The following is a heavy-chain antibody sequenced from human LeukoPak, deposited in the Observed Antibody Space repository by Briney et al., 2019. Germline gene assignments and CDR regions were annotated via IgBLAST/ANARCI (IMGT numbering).Heavy chain of an antibody. CDR1: GGSFSGYY. D-gene: IGHD3-22*01. Sequence: SETLSLTCAVHGGSFSGYYWSWIRQPPGKGLEWIGEINHSGSTNYNPSLKSRVTISVDTSKNQFSLKLSSVTAADTAVYYCARGFGYYYDSSGYYHQVGFFDYWGQGTLVTVSS. J-gene: IGHJ4*02. V-gene: IGHV4-34*01. CDR3: ARGFGYYYDSSGYYHQVGFFDY. CDR2: INHSGST.